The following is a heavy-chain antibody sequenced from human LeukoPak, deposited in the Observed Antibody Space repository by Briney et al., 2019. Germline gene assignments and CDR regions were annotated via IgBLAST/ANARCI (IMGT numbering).Heavy chain of an antibody. Sequence: GGSPRLSCAASGFTVSSNYMSWVRQAPGKGLEWVSVIYSGGSTYYADSVKGRFTISRDNSKNTLYLQMNSLRAEDTAVYYCARDFRDYYGSGSYYGMDVWGQGTTVTVSS. CDR3: ARDFRDYYGSGSYYGMDV. CDR2: IYSGGST. D-gene: IGHD3-10*01. CDR1: GFTVSSNY. V-gene: IGHV3-66*01. J-gene: IGHJ6*02.